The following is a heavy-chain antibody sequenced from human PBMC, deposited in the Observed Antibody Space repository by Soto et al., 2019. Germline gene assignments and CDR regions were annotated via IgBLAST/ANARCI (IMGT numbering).Heavy chain of an antibody. V-gene: IGHV4-34*01. J-gene: IGHJ4*02. Sequence: SETLSLTCAVYGGSFSGYYCSWIRQPPGKGLEWIGEINHSGSTNYNPSLKSRVTISVDTSKNQFSLKLSSVTAADTAVYYCAKRLEGYYYDSSGYQYWGQGTRVTVSS. D-gene: IGHD3-22*01. CDR3: AKRLEGYYYDSSGYQY. CDR2: INHSGST. CDR1: GGSFSGYY.